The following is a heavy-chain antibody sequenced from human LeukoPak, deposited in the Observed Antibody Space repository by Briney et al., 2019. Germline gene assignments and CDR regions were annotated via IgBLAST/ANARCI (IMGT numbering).Heavy chain of an antibody. CDR1: GGSISSYY. CDR3: ARERVTGTSQINFDY. D-gene: IGHD1-7*01. CDR2: IYTSGST. V-gene: IGHV4-4*07. J-gene: IGHJ4*02. Sequence: SETLSLTCTVSGGSISSYYWSWIRQPAGKGLEWIGRIYTSGSTNYNPSLTSRVTMSVDTSKNQFSLKLSSVTAAATAVYYCARERVTGTSQINFDYWGQGTLVTVSS.